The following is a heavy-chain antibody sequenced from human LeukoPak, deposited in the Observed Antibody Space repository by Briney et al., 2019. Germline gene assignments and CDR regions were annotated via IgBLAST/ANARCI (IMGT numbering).Heavy chain of an antibody. J-gene: IGHJ3*02. D-gene: IGHD6-13*01. CDR1: GFTFSDYY. CDR3: AREYSSSWYEYAFDI. V-gene: IGHV3-11*04. CDR2: ISSSGDTI. Sequence: GGSLRLSCAASGFTFSDYYMSWIRQAPGKGLEWISYISSSGDTIFYADSVKGRFTISRDNAKNSLYLQMNSLRAEDTAVYYCAREYSSSWYEYAFDIWGQGTMVTVSS.